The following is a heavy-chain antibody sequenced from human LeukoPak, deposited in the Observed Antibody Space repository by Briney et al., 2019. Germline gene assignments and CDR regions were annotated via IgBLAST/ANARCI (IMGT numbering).Heavy chain of an antibody. V-gene: IGHV3-30*02. CDR3: AKALNYNYNAMDV. J-gene: IGHJ6*02. Sequence: GGSLRLSCAASGFTFSSYGMHWVRQAPGKGLEWVAFIRYDGNNKYYADSVKGRFTISRDNSKNTLYLQMNSLRAEDTALYYCAKALNYNYNAMDVWGQGTTVTVSS. CDR1: GFTFSSYG. CDR2: IRYDGNNK.